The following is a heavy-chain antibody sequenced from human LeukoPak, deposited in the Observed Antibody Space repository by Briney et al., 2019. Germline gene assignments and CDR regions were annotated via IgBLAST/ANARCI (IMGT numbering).Heavy chain of an antibody. J-gene: IGHJ6*03. CDR3: ARVATTPYYYMDV. CDR2: IYHSGST. CDR1: GGSFSGYY. Sequence: PSETLSLTCAVYGGSFSGYYCSWIRQPPGKGLDGIGSIYHSGSTYYNPSLKSRVTISVDTSKNQFSLKLNSVTAADTAVYYCARVATTPYYYMDVWGKGTTVTVSS. V-gene: IGHV4-34*01. D-gene: IGHD5-12*01.